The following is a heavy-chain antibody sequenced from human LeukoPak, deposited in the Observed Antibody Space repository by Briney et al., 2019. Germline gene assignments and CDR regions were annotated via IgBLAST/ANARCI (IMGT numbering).Heavy chain of an antibody. V-gene: IGHV3-11*01. CDR1: GFTFSDYY. J-gene: IGHJ6*03. CDR3: ARVGYSSGWSFRTGYYYYYMDV. CDR2: ISSSCSTI. D-gene: IGHD6-19*01. Sequence: GGSLRLSCAASGFTFSDYYMSWIRQAPGKGLEWVSYISSSCSTIYYADSVKGRFTISRDNAKNSLYLQMNSLRAEDTAVYYCARVGYSSGWSFRTGYYYYYMDVWGKGTTVTISS.